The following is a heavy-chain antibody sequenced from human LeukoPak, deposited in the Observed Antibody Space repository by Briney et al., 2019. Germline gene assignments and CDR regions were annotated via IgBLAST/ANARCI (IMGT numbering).Heavy chain of an antibody. CDR3: ARDVDIVATNWFDP. CDR1: GYTFTSYG. V-gene: IGHV1-2*06. CDR2: INPNSGGT. Sequence: ASVKVSCKASGYTFTSYGISWVRQAPGQGLEWMGRINPNSGGTNYAQKFQGRVTMTRDTSISTAYMELSRLRSDDTAVYYCARDVDIVATNWFDPWGQGTLVTVSS. D-gene: IGHD5-12*01. J-gene: IGHJ5*02.